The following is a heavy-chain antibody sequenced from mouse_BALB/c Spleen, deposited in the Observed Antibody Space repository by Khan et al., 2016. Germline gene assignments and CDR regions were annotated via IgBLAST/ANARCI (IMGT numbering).Heavy chain of an antibody. CDR3: ARGGLRRGYYFDY. CDR1: GYTFTSYY. CDR2: IYPGNVNT. J-gene: IGHJ2*01. V-gene: IGHV1S56*01. D-gene: IGHD2-4*01. Sequence: QVQLQQPGPELVKPGASVRISCKASGYTFTSYYIHWVKQRPGQGLEWIGWIYPGNVNTKYNEKFKGKATLTADKSSSTAYMQLSSLTSEDSAVYFCARGGLRRGYYFDYWGQGTTLTVSS.